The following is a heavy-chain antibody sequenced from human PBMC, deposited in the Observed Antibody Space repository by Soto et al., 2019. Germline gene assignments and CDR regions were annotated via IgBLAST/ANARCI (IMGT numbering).Heavy chain of an antibody. CDR3: ARAMTYYDIKGWFDS. J-gene: IGHJ5*01. Sequence: GGSLRLSCSASGFPLGTHDMGWVRQAPGTGLEWVSSISGTGAKTYYSNAVTGRFTISRDNSKNTLHLQMQNLRAEDTAIYYCARAMTYYDIKGWFDSWGQGTLVTVSS. V-gene: IGHV3-23*01. D-gene: IGHD3-9*01. CDR2: ISGTGAKT. CDR1: GFPLGTHD.